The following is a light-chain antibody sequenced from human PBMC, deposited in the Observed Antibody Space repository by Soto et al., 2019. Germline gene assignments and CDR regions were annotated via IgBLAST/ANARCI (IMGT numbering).Light chain of an antibody. V-gene: IGKV1-5*01. J-gene: IGKJ1*01. Sequence: IRVTMSPSTLSAYEGERVTISFRASQSISTWLAWYQQKPGKAPKPLIHDASSLESGVPSRFSGSGSGTEFTLTISSLQPDDFATYHCQQYKSYWTFGQGTKVDIK. CDR1: QSISTW. CDR3: QQYKSYWT. CDR2: DAS.